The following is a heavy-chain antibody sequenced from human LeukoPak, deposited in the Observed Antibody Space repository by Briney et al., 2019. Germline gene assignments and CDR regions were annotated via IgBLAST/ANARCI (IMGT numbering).Heavy chain of an antibody. J-gene: IGHJ5*02. CDR2: ISSSGSTI. CDR3: ARDRGSSSWYFWFDP. Sequence: GGSLRLSCAASGFTFSSYAMSWIRQAPGKGLEWVSYISSSGSTIYYADSVKGRFTISRDNAKNSLYLQMNSLRAEDTAVYYCARDRGSSSWYFWFDPWGQGTLVTVSS. D-gene: IGHD6-13*01. V-gene: IGHV3-11*01. CDR1: GFTFSSYA.